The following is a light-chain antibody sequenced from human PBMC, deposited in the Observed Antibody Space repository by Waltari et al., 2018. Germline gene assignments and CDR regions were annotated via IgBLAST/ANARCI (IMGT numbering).Light chain of an antibody. V-gene: IGLV2-23*01. J-gene: IGLJ3*02. CDR2: DDN. CDR3: CSYAGSYTWV. Sequence: QSALTQPASVSGSPGQSITISCTGTSSDVGNYNLVSWYQQYPGKAPKVMIYDDNRWPSGVSVRLSGSKSGNTASLTISGVQAEDEADYYCCSYAGSYTWVFGGGTKLTVL. CDR1: SSDVGNYNL.